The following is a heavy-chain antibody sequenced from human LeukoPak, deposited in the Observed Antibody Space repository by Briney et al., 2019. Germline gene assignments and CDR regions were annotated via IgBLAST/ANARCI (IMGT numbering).Heavy chain of an antibody. D-gene: IGHD3-9*01. CDR3: ARDFPFDNSAFDI. CDR1: GFTFSSYS. CDR2: ISSSSSTI. J-gene: IGHJ3*02. Sequence: PGGSLRLSCAASGFTFSSYSMNWVRQAPGKGLEWVSYISSSSSTIYYADSVKGRFTISRDNAKNSLYLQMNSLRAEDTALYYCARDFPFDNSAFDIWGQGTMVTVSS. V-gene: IGHV3-48*04.